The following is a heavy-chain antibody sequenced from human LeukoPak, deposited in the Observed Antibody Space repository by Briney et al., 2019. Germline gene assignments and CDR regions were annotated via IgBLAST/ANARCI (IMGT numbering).Heavy chain of an antibody. Sequence: SETLSLTCTVSGGSISSSSYYWGWIRQPPGKGLEWIGSIYYSGSTYYNPSLKSRVTISVDTAKNQFSLKLRSVTAADTAVYYCASGYPLYFDYWGQGTLVTVSS. CDR2: IYYSGST. CDR1: GGSISSSSYY. CDR3: ASGYPLYFDY. J-gene: IGHJ4*02. V-gene: IGHV4-39*01. D-gene: IGHD3-22*01.